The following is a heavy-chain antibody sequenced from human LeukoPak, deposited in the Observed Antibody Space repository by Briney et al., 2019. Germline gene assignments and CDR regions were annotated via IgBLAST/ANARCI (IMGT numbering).Heavy chain of an antibody. CDR2: ISWNSGNI. J-gene: IGHJ5*02. Sequence: GRSLRLSCAASGFTFDDYAMHWVRQAPGKGLEWVSCISWNSGNIGYADSVKGRFTISRDNAKNSLYLQMNSLRAEDTALYNCAKDIRKLPYSSGGRCANWFDPWGDGTLVTVSS. D-gene: IGHD2-15*01. CDR1: GFTFDDYA. CDR3: AKDIRKLPYSSGGRCANWFDP. V-gene: IGHV3-9*01.